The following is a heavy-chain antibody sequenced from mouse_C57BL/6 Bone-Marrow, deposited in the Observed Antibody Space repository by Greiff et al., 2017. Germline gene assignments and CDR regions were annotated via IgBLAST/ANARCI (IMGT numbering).Heavy chain of an antibody. J-gene: IGHJ3*01. CDR3: ARYGSSSFAY. V-gene: IGHV5-4*01. CDR2: ISAGGSYT. CDR1: GFTFSSYA. Sequence: EVQLMESGGGLVKPGGSLKLSCAASGFTFSSYAMSWVRQTPEKRLEWVATISAGGSYTYYPDNVKGRFTISRDNAKNNLYLQMSHLKSEDTAMYYCARYGSSSFAYWGQGTLVTVSA. D-gene: IGHD1-1*01.